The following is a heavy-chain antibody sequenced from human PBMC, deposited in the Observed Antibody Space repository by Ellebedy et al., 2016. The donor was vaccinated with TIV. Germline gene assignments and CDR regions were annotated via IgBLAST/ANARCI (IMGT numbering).Heavy chain of an antibody. J-gene: IGHJ4*02. CDR3: ARTTYYYDSSGYRNYYIDY. D-gene: IGHD3-22*01. Sequence: SETLSLTCAVSGGSISSGGYSWSWIRQPPGKGLEWIGYIYHSGSTYYNPSLKSRVTISVDRSKNQFSLKLSSVTAADTAVYYCARTTYYYDSSGYRNYYIDYWGQGTLVTVSS. CDR2: IYHSGST. V-gene: IGHV4-30-2*01. CDR1: GGSISSGGYS.